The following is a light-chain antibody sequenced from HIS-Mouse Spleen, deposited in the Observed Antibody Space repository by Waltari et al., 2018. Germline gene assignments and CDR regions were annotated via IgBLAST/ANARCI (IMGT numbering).Light chain of an antibody. CDR2: DVS. Sequence: QSALTQPASVSGSPGQSITISCTGPRSDVGGYNYVSWYQQHPGKAPKLIIYDVSNRPSGVSNRFSGSKSGNTASLTISGLQAEDEADYYCSSYTSSSTEVFGGGTKLTVL. V-gene: IGLV2-14*03. J-gene: IGLJ2*01. CDR3: SSYTSSSTEV. CDR1: RSDVGGYNY.